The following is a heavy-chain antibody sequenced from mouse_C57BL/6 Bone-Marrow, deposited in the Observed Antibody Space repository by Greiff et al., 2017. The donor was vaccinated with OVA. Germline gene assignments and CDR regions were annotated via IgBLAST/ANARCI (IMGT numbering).Heavy chain of an antibody. CDR2: INPGSGGT. CDR1: GYAFTNYL. V-gene: IGHV1-54*01. CDR3: AGPQGRGSYWYFDV. Sequence: QVQLQQSGAELVRPGTSVKVSCKASGYAFTNYLIEWVKQRPGQGLEWIGVINPGSGGTNYNEKFKGKATLTADKSSSTAYMQLSSLTSEDSAVYFCAGPQGRGSYWYFDVWGTGTTVTVSS. D-gene: IGHD3-1*01. J-gene: IGHJ1*03.